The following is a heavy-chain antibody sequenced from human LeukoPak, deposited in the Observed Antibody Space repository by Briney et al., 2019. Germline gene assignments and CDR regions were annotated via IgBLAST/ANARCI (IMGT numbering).Heavy chain of an antibody. CDR1: GYAVTSYG. J-gene: IGHJ4*02. Sequence: ASVKGSCKASGYAVTSYGIMWVRQAPGQGLEWLGWMNTNTGKPTYAQGFTGRFVFSLDTSVSTAYLQISSLKPEDTAVYYCTREIDPRYSYGYGDYWGQGTLVTVSS. CDR2: MNTNTGKP. D-gene: IGHD5-18*01. CDR3: TREIDPRYSYGYGDY. V-gene: IGHV7-4-1*02.